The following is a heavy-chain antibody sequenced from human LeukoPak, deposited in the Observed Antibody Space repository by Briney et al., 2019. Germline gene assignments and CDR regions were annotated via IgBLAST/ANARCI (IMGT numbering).Heavy chain of an antibody. J-gene: IGHJ4*02. V-gene: IGHV4-31*03. CDR3: ARVGDYYGSGSYRYPEY. CDR1: GGSISSGGYY. CDR2: IYYSGST. D-gene: IGHD3-10*01. Sequence: SETLSLTCSVSGGSISSGGYYWSWIRQHPGKGLEWIGYIYYSGSTNYNPSLKSRVTISVDTSKNQFSLKLSSVTAADTAEYYCARVGDYYGSGSYRYPEYWGQGTLVTVSS.